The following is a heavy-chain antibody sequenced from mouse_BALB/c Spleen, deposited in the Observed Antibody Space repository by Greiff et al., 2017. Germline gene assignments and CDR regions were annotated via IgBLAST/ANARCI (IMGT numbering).Heavy chain of an antibody. CDR3: ASLYSDFDV. D-gene: IGHD2-3*01. CDR1: GFTFSDYY. CDR2: ISDGGSYT. Sequence: VQLKESGGGLVKPGGSLKLSCAASGFTFSDYYMYWVRQTPEKRLEWVATISDGGSYTYYPDSVKGRFTISRDNAKNNLYLQMSSLKSEDTAMYYCASLYSDFDVWGAGTTVTVSS. V-gene: IGHV5-4*02. J-gene: IGHJ1*01.